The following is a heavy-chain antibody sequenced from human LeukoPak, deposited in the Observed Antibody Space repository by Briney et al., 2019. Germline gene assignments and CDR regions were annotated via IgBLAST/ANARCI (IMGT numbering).Heavy chain of an antibody. V-gene: IGHV3-74*01. J-gene: IGHJ6*03. D-gene: IGHD3-10*01. CDR1: GFTFSSYW. CDR2: INSDGSET. CDR3: AREWFGEFSLGVAYMDV. Sequence: PGGSLRLSCAASGFTFSSYWMHWVRQVPGKGLVWASRINSDGSETNHADSVKGRFTISRDNAKNTLYLQMNSLRAEDTAVYYCAREWFGEFSLGVAYMDVWGKGTTVTVSS.